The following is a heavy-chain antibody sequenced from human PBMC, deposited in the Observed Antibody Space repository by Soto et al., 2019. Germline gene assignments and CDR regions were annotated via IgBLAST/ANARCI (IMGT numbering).Heavy chain of an antibody. D-gene: IGHD6-19*01. CDR1: GYTFTSYA. V-gene: IGHV1-3*01. J-gene: IGHJ3*02. Sequence: GASVKVSCKASGYTFTSYAMHWVLQAPGQRLEWMGWINAGNGNTKYSQKFQGRVTITGDTSASTAYMELSSLRSEDTAVYYCARVEGYSSGWVAIDAFDIWGQGTMVTVSS. CDR2: INAGNGNT. CDR3: ARVEGYSSGWVAIDAFDI.